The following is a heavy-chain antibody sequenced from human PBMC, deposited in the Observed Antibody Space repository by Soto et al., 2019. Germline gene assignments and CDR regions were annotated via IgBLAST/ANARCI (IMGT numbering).Heavy chain of an antibody. CDR3: ARDLNSLGEIDI. Sequence: GGSLRLSCAASGFTFSSYGMHWVRQAPGKGLEWVAVIWYDGSNKYYADSVKGRFTISRDNSKNTLYLQMNSLRAEDTAVYYCARDLNSLGEIDIWGQGTMVTVSS. CDR1: GFTFSSYG. J-gene: IGHJ3*02. CDR2: IWYDGSNK. D-gene: IGHD3-10*01. V-gene: IGHV3-33*01.